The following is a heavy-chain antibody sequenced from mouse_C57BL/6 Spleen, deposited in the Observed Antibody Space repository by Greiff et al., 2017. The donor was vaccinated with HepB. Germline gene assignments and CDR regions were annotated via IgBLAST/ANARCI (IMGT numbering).Heavy chain of an antibody. J-gene: IGHJ3*01. Sequence: QVQLQQPGAELVRPGSSVKLSCKASGYTFTSYWMDWVKQRPGQGLEWIGNIYPSDSETNYNQKFKDKATLTVDKSSSTAFMQLSSLTSEDSAVYYCASPYYGSRPFAYWGQGTLVTVSA. CDR2: IYPSDSET. D-gene: IGHD1-1*01. V-gene: IGHV1-61*01. CDR3: ASPYYGSRPFAY. CDR1: GYTFTSYW.